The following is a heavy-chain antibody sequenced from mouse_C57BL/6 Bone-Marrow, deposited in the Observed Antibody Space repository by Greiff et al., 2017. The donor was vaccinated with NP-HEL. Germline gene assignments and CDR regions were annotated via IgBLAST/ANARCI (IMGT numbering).Heavy chain of an antibody. CDR1: GYTFTSYG. CDR2: IYPRSGNT. CDR3: ARGYDYGSNNYFDY. Sequence: QVQLQQSGAELARPGASVKLSCKASGYTFTSYGISWVKQRTGQGLEWIGEIYPRSGNTYYNEKFKGKATLTADKSSSTAYRELRSLTSEDSAVYFCARGYDYGSNNYFDYWGQGTTLTVSS. D-gene: IGHD1-1*01. J-gene: IGHJ2*01. V-gene: IGHV1-81*01.